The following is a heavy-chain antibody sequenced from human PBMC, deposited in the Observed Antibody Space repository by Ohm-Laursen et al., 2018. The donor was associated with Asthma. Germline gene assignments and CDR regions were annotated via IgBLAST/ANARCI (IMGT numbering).Heavy chain of an antibody. D-gene: IGHD6-19*01. J-gene: IGHJ3*02. CDR3: ARGSSGWFGAFDI. Sequence: TQTLTLTCTFSGFSLSTSGMRVSWIRQPPGKALEWLARIDWDDDKFYSTSLKTRLTISKDTSKNQVVLTMTNMDPVDTATYYCARGSSGWFGAFDIWGQGTMVTVSS. V-gene: IGHV2-70*04. CDR1: GFSLSTSGMR. CDR2: IDWDDDK.